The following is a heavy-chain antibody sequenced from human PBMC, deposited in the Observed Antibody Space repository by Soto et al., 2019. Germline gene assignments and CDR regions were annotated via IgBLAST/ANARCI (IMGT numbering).Heavy chain of an antibody. CDR2: ISAYNDNT. Sequence: VAPVKVSCQASGYTLTSYGISWGGQAPGQRLEWMGWISAYNDNTNYTQKLQGRVTTTTDTSTSTAYMELRSLRSDDTAVYYCASLGFYYYDSSGYPPQLDYWGQGTLVTVSS. CDR1: GYTLTSYG. D-gene: IGHD3-22*01. J-gene: IGHJ4*02. V-gene: IGHV1-18*01. CDR3: ASLGFYYYDSSGYPPQLDY.